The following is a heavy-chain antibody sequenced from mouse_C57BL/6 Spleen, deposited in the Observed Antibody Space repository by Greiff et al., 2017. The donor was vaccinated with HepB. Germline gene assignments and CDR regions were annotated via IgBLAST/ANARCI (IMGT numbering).Heavy chain of an antibody. V-gene: IGHV1-18*01. J-gene: IGHJ2*01. CDR3: TRGGDGPYYFDY. CDR2: INTNNGGT. Sequence: VQLQQSGPELVKPGASVKIPCKASGFTFTDYYMDWVQQSHGKSLEWIGYINTNNGGTIYNQKFKGKATFTVNNYSSTYYMELRSRTSEDTAVYYCTRGGDGPYYFDYWGKGTTLTVAS. D-gene: IGHD2-3*01. CDR1: GFTFTDYY.